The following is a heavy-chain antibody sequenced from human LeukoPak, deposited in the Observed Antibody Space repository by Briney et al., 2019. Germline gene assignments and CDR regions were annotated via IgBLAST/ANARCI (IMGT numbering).Heavy chain of an antibody. D-gene: IGHD2-2*01. CDR3: GGRPPQVVPAAGGSYYYYYMDV. J-gene: IGHJ6*03. CDR2: INHSGST. Sequence: PSETLSLTCAVYGGSFSGYYWSWIRQPPGKGLEWIGEINHSGSTNYNPSLKSRVTISVDTSKNQFSLKLSSLTAADTAVYYCGGRPPQVVPAAGGSYYYYYMDVWGKGTTVTVSS. CDR1: GGSFSGYY. V-gene: IGHV4-34*01.